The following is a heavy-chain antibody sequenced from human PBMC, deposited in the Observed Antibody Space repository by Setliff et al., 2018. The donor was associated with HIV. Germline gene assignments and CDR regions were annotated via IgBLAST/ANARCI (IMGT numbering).Heavy chain of an antibody. CDR2: IYYSGST. CDR1: GGSISSRSYY. D-gene: IGHD3-22*01. Sequence: PSETLSLTCTVSGGSISSRSYYWGWIRQPPGKGLEWIGSIYYSGSTYYNPSLKSRVTISVDTSKNQFSLKLSSVTAADTAVYYCARGSRGARASKIDSSGYYLVYWGQGTLVTVSS. CDR3: ARGSRGARASKIDSSGYYLVY. V-gene: IGHV4-39*07. J-gene: IGHJ4*02.